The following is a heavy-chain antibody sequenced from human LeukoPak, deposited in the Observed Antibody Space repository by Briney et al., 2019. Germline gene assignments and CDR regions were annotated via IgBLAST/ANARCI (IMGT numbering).Heavy chain of an antibody. Sequence: SETLSLTCTVSGGSISSYYWSWIRQPPGKGLEGIGYIYTSGSSNYNLSLKSRVTISVDMYKNKFSLELSSVTAADAAVYYCARHKIEGYYGSGSVISISYYYYMDVWGKGTTVTVSS. V-gene: IGHV4-4*09. J-gene: IGHJ6*03. CDR1: GGSISSYY. CDR2: IYTSGSS. D-gene: IGHD3-10*01. CDR3: ARHKIEGYYGSGSVISISYYYYMDV.